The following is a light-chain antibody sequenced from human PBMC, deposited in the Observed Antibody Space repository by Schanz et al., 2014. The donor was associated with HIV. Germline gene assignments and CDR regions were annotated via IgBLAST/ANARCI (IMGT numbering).Light chain of an antibody. Sequence: QSVLTQPPSVSGAPGQRVTISCTGSSSNIGAGYDVPWYQQLPGTAPKLLIYGNSNRPSGVPDRFSGSKSGTSASLAITGLQAEDEADYYCAAWDDSLKGYVFGTGTKLTVL. CDR1: SSNIGAGYD. V-gene: IGLV1-40*01. CDR3: AAWDDSLKGYV. CDR2: GNS. J-gene: IGLJ1*01.